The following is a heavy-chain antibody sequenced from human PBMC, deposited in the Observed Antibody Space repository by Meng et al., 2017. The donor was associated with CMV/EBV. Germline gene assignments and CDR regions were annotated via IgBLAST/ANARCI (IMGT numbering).Heavy chain of an antibody. Sequence: ETLSLTCTVSGGSISSYYWSWIRQPPGKGLEWLGYIYYSGSTNYNPSLKSRVTISVDTSKNQFSLKLSSVTAADTAVYYCAGQNVAAAAGTVFDYWGQGTLVTVSS. D-gene: IGHD6-13*01. V-gene: IGHV4-59*01. J-gene: IGHJ4*02. CDR2: IYYSGST. CDR1: GGSISSYY. CDR3: AGQNVAAAAGTVFDY.